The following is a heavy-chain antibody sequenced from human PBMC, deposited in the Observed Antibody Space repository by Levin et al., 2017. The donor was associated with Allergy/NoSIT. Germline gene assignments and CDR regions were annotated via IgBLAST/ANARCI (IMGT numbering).Heavy chain of an antibody. D-gene: IGHD3-3*01. Sequence: GESLKISCAASGFPFRSYEMNWVRQAPGKGLEWVSYISSSGSTIYYADSVKGRFTISRDNAKNSLYLQMNSLRAEDTAVYYCARQLGNFWSGYNYFDYWGQGTLVTVSS. CDR3: ARQLGNFWSGYNYFDY. V-gene: IGHV3-48*03. CDR1: GFPFRSYE. CDR2: ISSSGSTI. J-gene: IGHJ4*02.